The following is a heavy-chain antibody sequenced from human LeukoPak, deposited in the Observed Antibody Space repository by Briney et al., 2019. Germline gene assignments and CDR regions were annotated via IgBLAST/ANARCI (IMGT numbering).Heavy chain of an antibody. V-gene: IGHV1-2*02. J-gene: IGHJ6*03. D-gene: IGHD3-3*01. CDR3: ARAYYDFWSGYYALYYYMDV. CDR1: GYTFTGYY. Sequence: ASVKVSCKASGYTFTGYYMHWVRQAPGQGLEWMGWINPNSGGTNYAQKFQGRVTMTRDTSISTAYMELSRLRSDDTAVYYCARAYYDFWSGYYALYYYMDVWGKGTTVTVSS. CDR2: INPNSGGT.